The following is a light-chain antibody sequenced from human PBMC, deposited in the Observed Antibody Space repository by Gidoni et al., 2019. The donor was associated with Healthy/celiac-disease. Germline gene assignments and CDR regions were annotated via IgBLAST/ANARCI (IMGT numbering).Light chain of an antibody. Sequence: EMVMMQSPATLSVSPGGRATLSCRASQSISSNLAWYQQKPGQAPRLLIYGASTRATGIPARFSGSGSGTEFTLTISSLQSEDFAVYYCQQYTNWPPMYTFGQGTKLEIK. J-gene: IGKJ2*01. CDR3: QQYTNWPPMYT. V-gene: IGKV3-15*01. CDR2: GAS. CDR1: QSISSN.